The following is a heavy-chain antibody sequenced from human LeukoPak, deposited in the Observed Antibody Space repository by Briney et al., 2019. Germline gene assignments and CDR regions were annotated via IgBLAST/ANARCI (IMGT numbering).Heavy chain of an antibody. Sequence: ASVKVSCKASGYTFTSYGTSWVRQAPGQGLEWMGWISAYNGNTNYAQKFQGRVTMTTDTSTSTAYMELRSLRSDDTAMYYCAREFSSSSVTTVDYWGQGTLVTVSS. CDR2: ISAYNGNT. J-gene: IGHJ4*02. D-gene: IGHD4-17*01. CDR1: GYTFTSYG. V-gene: IGHV1-18*01. CDR3: AREFSSSSVTTVDY.